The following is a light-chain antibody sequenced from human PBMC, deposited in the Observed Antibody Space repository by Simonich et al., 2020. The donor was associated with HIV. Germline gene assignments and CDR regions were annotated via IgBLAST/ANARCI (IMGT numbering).Light chain of an antibody. Sequence: QSALPQPTSVSGSPGQPLTIPCPGVCSAVGGYNYVSWYQQHPGKAPKLMIYDVSKRPSGVSNRFSGSKSGDTASLTISGLQAEDEADYYCDSYTSSSTWVFGGGTKLTVL. CDR3: DSYTSSSTWV. CDR1: CSAVGGYNY. J-gene: IGLJ3*02. CDR2: DVS. V-gene: IGLV2-14*01.